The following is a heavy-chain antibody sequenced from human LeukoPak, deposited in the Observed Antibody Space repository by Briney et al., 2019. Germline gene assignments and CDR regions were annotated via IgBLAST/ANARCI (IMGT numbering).Heavy chain of an antibody. V-gene: IGHV4-34*01. CDR3: ARVGYCSSTSCFHFDY. J-gene: IGHJ4*02. D-gene: IGHD2-2*01. Sequence: SETLSLTCAVYGGSFSGYYWSWIRQPPGKGLEWIGEINHSGSTNYNPSLKSRVTISVDTSKNQFSLKLSSVTAADTAVYYCARVGYCSSTSCFHFDYWGQGTLVTVSS. CDR2: INHSGST. CDR1: GGSFSGYY.